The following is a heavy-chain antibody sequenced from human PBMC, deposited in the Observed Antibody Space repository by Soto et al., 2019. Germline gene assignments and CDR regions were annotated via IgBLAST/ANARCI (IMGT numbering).Heavy chain of an antibody. D-gene: IGHD2-2*02. V-gene: IGHV4-34*01. CDR3: ARGRGLGYCSSTSCYRVGGWFDP. CDR2: INHSGST. Sequence: PSETLSFTCAVYGGSFSGYYWSWIRQPPGKGLEWIGEINHSGSTNYNPSLKSRVTISVDTSKNQFSLKLSSVTAADTAVYYCARGRGLGYCSSTSCYRVGGWFDPWGQGTLVTVSS. CDR1: GGSFSGYY. J-gene: IGHJ5*02.